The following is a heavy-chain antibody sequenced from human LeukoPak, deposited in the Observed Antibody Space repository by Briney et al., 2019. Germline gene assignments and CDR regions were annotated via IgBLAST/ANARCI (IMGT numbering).Heavy chain of an antibody. V-gene: IGHV3-53*01. CDR3: ARGGSYLSAFDI. Sequence: GGSLRLSCAASGFTLSSNYMSWVRQAPGKGLEGGSLIYSGGSTYYSDSVRGRCTISRDNSKNTRYLAMNSLRAEDTAVYYCARGGSYLSAFDIWGQGTMVTVSS. CDR2: IYSGGST. CDR1: GFTLSSNY. J-gene: IGHJ3*02. D-gene: IGHD1-26*01.